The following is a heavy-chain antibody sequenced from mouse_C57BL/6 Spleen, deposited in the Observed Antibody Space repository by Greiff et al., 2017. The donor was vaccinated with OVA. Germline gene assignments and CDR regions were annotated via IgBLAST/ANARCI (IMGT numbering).Heavy chain of an antibody. J-gene: IGHJ3*01. V-gene: IGHV1-80*01. CDR3: ARSLYGSSPGFAY. Sequence: QVQLKQSGAELVKPGASVKISCKASGYAFSSYWVNWVKQRPGKGLEWIGQIYPGDGDTNYNGKFKGKATLTADKSSSTAYMQLSSLTSEDSAVYFCARSLYGSSPGFAYWGQGTLVTVSA. CDR2: IYPGDGDT. CDR1: GYAFSSYW. D-gene: IGHD1-1*01.